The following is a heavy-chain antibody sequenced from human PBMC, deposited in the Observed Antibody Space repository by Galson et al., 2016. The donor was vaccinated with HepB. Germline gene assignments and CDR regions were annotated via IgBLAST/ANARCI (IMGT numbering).Heavy chain of an antibody. J-gene: IGHJ3*01. Sequence: SLRLSCAASGFTFEHYAMHWVRQAPGKGLEWVSAISWDSGVTIYADSVRGRFTISRDNAKNSLYMQMNSLTTEDTAFYYCSKVSGYYNGATAFDAWGQGTMVTVSS. CDR3: SKVSGYYNGATAFDA. CDR2: ISWDSGVT. CDR1: GFTFEHYA. D-gene: IGHD3-3*01. V-gene: IGHV3-9*01.